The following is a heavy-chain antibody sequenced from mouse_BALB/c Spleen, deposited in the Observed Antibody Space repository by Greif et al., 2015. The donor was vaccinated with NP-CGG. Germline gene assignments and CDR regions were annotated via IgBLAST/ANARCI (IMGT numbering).Heavy chain of an antibody. CDR1: GYTFTSHW. V-gene: IGHV1S132*01. Sequence: QVQLQQPGAELVKPGASVKLSCKTSGYTFTSHWIQWVKQRPGQGLGWIGEIFPGTGTTYYNEKFKGKATLTIDTSSSTAYMQLSSLTSEDSAVYFRALLRPSFVDYWGQGTTLTVSS. CDR2: IFPGTGTT. D-gene: IGHD1-2*01. CDR3: ALLRPSFVDY. J-gene: IGHJ2*01.